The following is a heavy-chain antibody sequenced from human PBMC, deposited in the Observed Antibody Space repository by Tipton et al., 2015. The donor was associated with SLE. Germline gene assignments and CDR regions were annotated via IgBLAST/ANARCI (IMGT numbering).Heavy chain of an antibody. CDR2: IHYTGST. CDR3: ARAGTGTSWGAFDI. D-gene: IGHD1-7*01. J-gene: IGHJ3*02. Sequence: TLSLTCNVYGGSISSYYWSWIRQPPGKGLEWIGFIHYTGSTNYNPSLKSRASISIDTSKSQFSLKLNSVTAADTAVYYCARAGTGTSWGAFDIWGQGTMVPVSS. CDR1: GGSISSYY. V-gene: IGHV4-59*12.